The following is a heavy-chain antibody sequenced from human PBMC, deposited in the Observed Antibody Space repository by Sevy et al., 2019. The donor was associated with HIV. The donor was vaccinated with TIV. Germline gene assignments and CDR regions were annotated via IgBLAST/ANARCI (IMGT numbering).Heavy chain of an antibody. CDR2: IKQGGSEK. Sequence: GGSLRLSCAASVFTFSSYWMSWVRQAPGKGLEWVANIKQGGSEKYYVDSVKGRFTISRDNAKNSLYLQMNSLRAEDTAVYYCARGGDDGAFDIWGQGTMVTVSS. J-gene: IGHJ3*02. CDR3: ARGGDDGAFDI. V-gene: IGHV3-7*01. CDR1: VFTFSSYW. D-gene: IGHD2-21*02.